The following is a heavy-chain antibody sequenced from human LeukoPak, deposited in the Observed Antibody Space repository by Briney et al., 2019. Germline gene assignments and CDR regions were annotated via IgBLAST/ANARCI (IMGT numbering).Heavy chain of an antibody. V-gene: IGHV1-2*02. D-gene: IGHD3-9*01. CDR1: GYTFTGYY. CDR3: ASSSGELRYFDWLFNWFDP. Sequence: GASVKVSCKASGYTFTGYYRHWVRQAPGQGLEWMGWVNPNSGGTNYAQKFQGRVTMTRDTSISTAYMELSRLRSDDTAVYYCASSSGELRYFDWLFNWFDPWGQGTLVTVSS. J-gene: IGHJ5*02. CDR2: VNPNSGGT.